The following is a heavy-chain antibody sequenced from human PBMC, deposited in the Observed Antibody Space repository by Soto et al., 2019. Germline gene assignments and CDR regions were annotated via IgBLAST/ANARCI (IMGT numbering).Heavy chain of an antibody. CDR1: GFSLSKTGMR. CDR2: IDWDDDK. Sequence: GXTLLNPTHTLTLTCAFSGFSLSKTGMRISWIRQAPGKALEWLARIDWDDDKFYRPSLRTRLTVSKDTSKNEVVLTMTNMDPVDTATYFCARDTVDESRSGPDYWGQGTPVTVSS. CDR3: ARDTVDESRSGPDY. V-gene: IGHV2-70*04. J-gene: IGHJ4*02. D-gene: IGHD3-3*01.